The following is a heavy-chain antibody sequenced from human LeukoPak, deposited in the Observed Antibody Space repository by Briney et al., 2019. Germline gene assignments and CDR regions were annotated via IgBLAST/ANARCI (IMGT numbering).Heavy chain of an antibody. J-gene: IGHJ4*02. V-gene: IGHV4-61*01. CDR2: IYYSGST. CDR1: GGSVSSGSYY. Sequence: SETLSLTCTVSGGSVSSGSYYWSWIRQPPGEGLEWIGYIYYSGSTNYNPSLKSRVTISVDTSKNQFSLKLSSVTAADTAVYYCARVGGSGWSDYWGQGTLVTVSS. CDR3: ARVGGSGWSDY. D-gene: IGHD6-19*01.